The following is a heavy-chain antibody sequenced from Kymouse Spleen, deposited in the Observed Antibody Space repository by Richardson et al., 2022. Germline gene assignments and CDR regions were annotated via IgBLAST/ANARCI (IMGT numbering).Heavy chain of an antibody. CDR2: ISSSSSYI. CDR1: GFTFSSYS. J-gene: IGHJ6*02. D-gene: IGHD6-13*01. CDR3: AREWSSSWSGYYYYYGMDV. V-gene: IGHV3-21*03. Sequence: EVQLVESGGGLVKPGGSLRLSCAASGFTFSSYSMNWVRQAPGKGLEWVSSISSSSSYIYYADSVKGRFTISRDNAKNSLYLQMNSLRAEDTAVYYCAREWSSSWSGYYYYYGMDVWGQGTTVTVSS.